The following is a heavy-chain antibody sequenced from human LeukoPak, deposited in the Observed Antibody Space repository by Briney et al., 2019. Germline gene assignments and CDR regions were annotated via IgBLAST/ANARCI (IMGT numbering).Heavy chain of an antibody. J-gene: IGHJ3*02. Sequence: PSENLSLTCAVYGGSFSGYYWSWIRQPPGKGLEWIGEINHSGSTNYNPSLKSRVTISVDTSKNQFSLKLSSVTAADTAVYYCARARSWYSSSAFDIWGQGTMVTVSS. CDR2: INHSGST. D-gene: IGHD6-13*01. CDR3: ARARSWYSSSAFDI. V-gene: IGHV4-34*01. CDR1: GGSFSGYY.